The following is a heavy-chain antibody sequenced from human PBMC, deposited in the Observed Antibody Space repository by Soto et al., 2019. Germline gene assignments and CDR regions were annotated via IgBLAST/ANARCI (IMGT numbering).Heavy chain of an antibody. Sequence: QVQLQESGPGLVKPSQTLSLTCTVSGGSIRRSDYYWSWVRQFPGRGLEWIGYIYHSGSTFYNPSLMSRGVISVDTSRNQFSLSLTSVTAADTAVYYCARVEALIWSLGYFDSWGQGIRVTVTS. V-gene: IGHV4-31*03. J-gene: IGHJ4*02. CDR3: ARVEALIWSLGYFDS. CDR1: GGSIRRSDYY. D-gene: IGHD3-16*01. CDR2: IYHSGST.